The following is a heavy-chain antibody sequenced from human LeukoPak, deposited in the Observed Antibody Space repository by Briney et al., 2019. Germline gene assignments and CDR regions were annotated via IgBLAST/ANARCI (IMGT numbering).Heavy chain of an antibody. CDR3: ARGSRITFGGVIVSYFDY. D-gene: IGHD3-16*02. V-gene: IGHV4-34*01. Sequence: SETLSLTCAVYGGSFSGYYWSWIRQPPGKGLEWIGEINHSGSTNYNPSLKSRVTISVDTSKNQFSLKLSSVTAADTAMYYCARGSRITFGGVIVSYFDYWGQGTLVTVSS. J-gene: IGHJ4*02. CDR2: INHSGST. CDR1: GGSFSGYY.